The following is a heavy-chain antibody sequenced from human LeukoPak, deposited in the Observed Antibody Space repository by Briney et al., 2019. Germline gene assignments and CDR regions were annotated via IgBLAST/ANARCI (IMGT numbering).Heavy chain of an antibody. CDR3: AKVYSGGYYLYDY. J-gene: IGHJ4*02. CDR1: GFTFSSYA. Sequence: GGSLRLSCAASGFTFSSYAMSWVRQAPGKGLEWISCISGSGGSTYYAHTVKGRFTISRDTSKSTAYMQMKSLRAEDTAVYYCAKVYSGGYYLYDYGGQGTVV. D-gene: IGHD3-22*01. V-gene: IGHV3-23*01. CDR2: ISGSGGST.